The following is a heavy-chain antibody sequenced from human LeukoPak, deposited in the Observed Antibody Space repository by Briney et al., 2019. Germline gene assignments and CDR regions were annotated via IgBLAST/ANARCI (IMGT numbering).Heavy chain of an antibody. Sequence: GGSLRLSCAASGFTFSSYGMHWVRQAPGKGLEWVAVIWYDGSNKYYADSVKGRFTISRDNSKNTLYLQTNSLRAEDTAVYYCARNRVRYDFYYYGMDVWGQGTTVTVSS. D-gene: IGHD3-3*01. J-gene: IGHJ6*02. CDR2: IWYDGSNK. CDR3: ARNRVRYDFYYYGMDV. V-gene: IGHV3-33*01. CDR1: GFTFSSYG.